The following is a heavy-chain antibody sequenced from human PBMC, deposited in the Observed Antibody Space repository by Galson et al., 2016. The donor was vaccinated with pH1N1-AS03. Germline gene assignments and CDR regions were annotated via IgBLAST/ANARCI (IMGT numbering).Heavy chain of an antibody. D-gene: IGHD3-10*01. Sequence: SLRLSCAASGFTFGDYAMHWVRQVPGKGLDWVSHINWNSGHIDYADSVKGRFTLSRDNARSFLYLQMKSLSTEDTGLYFCAKGQHGYGGSGSIDMWGQGTMVIVS. V-gene: IGHV3-9*01. CDR2: INWNSGHI. J-gene: IGHJ3*02. CDR1: GFTFGDYA. CDR3: AKGQHGYGGSGSIDM.